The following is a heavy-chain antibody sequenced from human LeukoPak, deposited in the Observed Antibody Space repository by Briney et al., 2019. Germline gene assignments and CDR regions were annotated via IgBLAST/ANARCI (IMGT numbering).Heavy chain of an antibody. CDR3: AKDKYSPFDY. D-gene: IGHD5-18*01. CDR1: GFTFDDYG. V-gene: IGHV3-30*02. CDR2: IRYDGSIK. J-gene: IGHJ4*02. Sequence: GGSLRLSCAASGFTFDDYGMSWVRQPPGKGLEWVAFIRYDGSIKYYADSVKGRFTISRDNSKDTLYLQMNSLRAEDTAVYYCAKDKYSPFDYWGQGTLVTVSS.